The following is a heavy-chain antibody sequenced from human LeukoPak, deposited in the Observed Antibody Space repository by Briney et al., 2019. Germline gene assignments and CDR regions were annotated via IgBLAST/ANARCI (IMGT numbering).Heavy chain of an antibody. D-gene: IGHD3-22*01. Sequence: PSETLSLTCAVSGNSMSSIDWWSWVRQPPGKGLEWIGEIHHTGSTNYNPSLKSRVTISVDTFKNQFSLKLSSVTAADTAVYFCARGPYSYDSSGAFDIWGQGTMVTVSS. CDR3: ARGPYSYDSSGAFDI. CDR1: GNSMSSIDW. CDR2: IHHTGST. V-gene: IGHV4-4*02. J-gene: IGHJ3*02.